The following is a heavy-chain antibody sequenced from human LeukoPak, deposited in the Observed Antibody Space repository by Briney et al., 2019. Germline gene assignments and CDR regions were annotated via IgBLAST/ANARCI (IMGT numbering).Heavy chain of an antibody. CDR1: GFTFSSHW. CDR2: IYSGGST. CDR3: ARDTASSRFDY. J-gene: IGHJ4*02. D-gene: IGHD1-26*01. Sequence: GGSLRLSCAASGFTFSSHWMSWVRQAPGKGLEGVSVIYSGGSTYYPDSPKGRFTISREKAKTPLYLQMNSLRAEDTPVYYCARDTASSRFDYWGQGTLVTVSS. V-gene: IGHV3-66*01.